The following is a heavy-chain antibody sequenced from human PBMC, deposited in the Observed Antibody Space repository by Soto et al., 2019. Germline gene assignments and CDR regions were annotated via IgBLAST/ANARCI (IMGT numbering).Heavy chain of an antibody. D-gene: IGHD2-15*01. CDR3: ATVRYCSGGSCYFRYMDV. Sequence: ASVKVSCKASGYTFTSYGISWVRQAPGQGLEWMGWISAYNGNTNYAQKLQGRVTMTTDTSTSTAYMELRSLRSDDTAVYYCATVRYCSGGSCYFRYMDVWGKGTTVTVSS. CDR2: ISAYNGNT. V-gene: IGHV1-18*01. J-gene: IGHJ6*03. CDR1: GYTFTSYG.